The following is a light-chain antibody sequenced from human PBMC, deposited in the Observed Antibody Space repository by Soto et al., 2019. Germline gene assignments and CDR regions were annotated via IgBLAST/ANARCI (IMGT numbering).Light chain of an antibody. V-gene: IGKV1-5*01. CDR2: DAS. J-gene: IGKJ5*01. Sequence: IQMTQSPSTLSASVGDRVTITCRASQSIRSWLAWYQQKPGKAPKVLIYDASSLESGVPSRFSGSGSGTDFTLTITRLEPEDSAVYFCQQYTGPPTTFGQGTRLEIK. CDR3: QQYTGPPTT. CDR1: QSIRSW.